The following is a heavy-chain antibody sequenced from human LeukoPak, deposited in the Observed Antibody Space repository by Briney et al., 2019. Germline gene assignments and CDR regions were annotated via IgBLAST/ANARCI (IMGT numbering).Heavy chain of an antibody. V-gene: IGHV3-30*02. CDR2: IRLDGTTK. CDR1: GFTFSHYG. D-gene: IGHD2-2*02. J-gene: IGHJ4*02. CDR3: VKGCSYTSCYTSDY. Sequence: GASQRLSCAAAGFTFSHYGMHWVRHPPGEGLEWVAFIRLDGTTKYYADSVKGRSTISRDNSKNTLYLQMNSLRAEDTAVYYCVKGCSYTSCYTSDYGGQGTLVTVSS.